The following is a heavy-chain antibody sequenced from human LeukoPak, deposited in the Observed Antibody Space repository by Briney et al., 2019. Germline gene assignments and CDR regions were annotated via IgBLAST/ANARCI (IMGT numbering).Heavy chain of an antibody. Sequence: GGSLRLSCAASGFTFSSYRMNWVRQAQGKGLEWVSSISSSSSYIYYADSVKGRFTISRDNAKNSLYLQMNSLRAEDTAVYYCARDLFGGSCGMDVWGQGTTVTVSS. J-gene: IGHJ6*02. D-gene: IGHD3-16*01. CDR2: ISSSSSYI. CDR3: ARDLFGGSCGMDV. CDR1: GFTFSSYR. V-gene: IGHV3-21*01.